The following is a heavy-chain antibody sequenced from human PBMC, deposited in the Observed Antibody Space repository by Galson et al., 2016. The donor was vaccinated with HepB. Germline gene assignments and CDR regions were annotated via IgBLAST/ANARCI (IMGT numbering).Heavy chain of an antibody. V-gene: IGHV3-23*01. CDR3: AKDSGRHSGSYHWYFDL. CDR2: ISGSGVTT. Sequence: SLRLSCAASGFTFGSYAMSWVRQAPGKGLQWVSSISGSGVTTSYADSVKGRFTISRENSRDTLYLEMNSLRAEDTAIYYCAKDSGRHSGSYHWYFDLWGRGTQVTVSS. J-gene: IGHJ2*01. D-gene: IGHD1-26*01. CDR1: GFTFGSYA.